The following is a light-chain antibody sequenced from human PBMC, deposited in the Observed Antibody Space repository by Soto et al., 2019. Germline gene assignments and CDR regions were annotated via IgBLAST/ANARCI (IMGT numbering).Light chain of an antibody. V-gene: IGKV1-5*03. CDR2: KAS. J-gene: IGKJ1*01. CDR3: QHYNSYSEA. CDR1: QTISSW. Sequence: DIQMTQSPAILSASVLYIFAITFLASQTISSWLAWYQQKPGKAPKLLIYKASTLKSGVPSRFSGSGSGTEFTLTISSLQPDDFATYYCQHYNSYSEAFGQGTKVDIK.